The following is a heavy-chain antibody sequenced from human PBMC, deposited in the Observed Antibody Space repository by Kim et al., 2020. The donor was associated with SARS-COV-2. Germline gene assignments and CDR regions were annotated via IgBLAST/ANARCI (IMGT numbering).Heavy chain of an antibody. V-gene: IGHV3-15*01. CDR3: TTVRGFYYGSGTF. D-gene: IGHD3-10*01. Sequence: YAAPVKGRFTISRDDSKNTLYLQMNSLKTEDTAVYYCTTVRGFYYGSGTFWGQGTLVTVSS. J-gene: IGHJ4*02.